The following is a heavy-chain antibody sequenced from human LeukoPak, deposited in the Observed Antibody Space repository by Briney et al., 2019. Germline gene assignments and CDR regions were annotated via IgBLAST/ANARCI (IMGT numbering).Heavy chain of an antibody. J-gene: IGHJ4*02. Sequence: SETLSLTCTVSGGSISSYYWSWIRQPPGKGLEWIGYIYYSGSTNYNPSLKRRVTISVDTSKNQFSLKLSSVTAADTAVYYCASGDFFYFDYWGQGTLVTVSS. CDR2: IYYSGST. CDR3: ASGDFFYFDY. CDR1: GGSISSYY. V-gene: IGHV4-59*01.